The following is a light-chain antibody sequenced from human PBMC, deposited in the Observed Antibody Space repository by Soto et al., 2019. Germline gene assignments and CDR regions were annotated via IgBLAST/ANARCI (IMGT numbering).Light chain of an antibody. CDR2: WAS. V-gene: IGKV4-1*01. J-gene: IGKJ4*01. Sequence: DIVMTQSPDSLAVSLGERATINCKSSQSILYNPNNSIYLAWYQQKPGQPPKLLIYWASTRESGVPDRFSGSGSGTDFTLTISSLQAEDVAVYYCQQYYNKVTFGGGTKV. CDR3: QQYYNKVT. CDR1: QSILYNPNNSIY.